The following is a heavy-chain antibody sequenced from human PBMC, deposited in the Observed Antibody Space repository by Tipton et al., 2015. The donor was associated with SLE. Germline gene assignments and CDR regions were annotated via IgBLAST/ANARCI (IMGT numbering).Heavy chain of an antibody. J-gene: IGHJ4*02. D-gene: IGHD6-6*01. Sequence: LRLSCTVSGGSISSSSYYWGWIRQSPGKGLEWIGSLYQSGSIHYNPSLENRVTISVDRSKNQFSLSLSSVTAADTAVYYCAREKYSSSSFDYWGQGTLVTVSS. CDR1: GGSISSSSYY. CDR2: LYQSGSI. V-gene: IGHV4-30-2*06. CDR3: AREKYSSSSFDY.